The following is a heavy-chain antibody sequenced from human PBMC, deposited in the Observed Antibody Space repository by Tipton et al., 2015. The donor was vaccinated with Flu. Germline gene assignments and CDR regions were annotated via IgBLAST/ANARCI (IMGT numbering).Heavy chain of an antibody. D-gene: IGHD1-7*01. CDR1: GGSISSDY. CDR2: IYHSGGT. CDR3: ARESWNYVVRSSWLDP. Sequence: TLSLTCTVSGGSISSDYWSWIRQPPGKGLEWIGYIYHSGGTNYNPSLKSRVTISVDTSKNQFSLRLASVTATDTAVYYCARESWNYVVRSSWLDPWGQGTLVTVSS. J-gene: IGHJ5*02. V-gene: IGHV4-59*01.